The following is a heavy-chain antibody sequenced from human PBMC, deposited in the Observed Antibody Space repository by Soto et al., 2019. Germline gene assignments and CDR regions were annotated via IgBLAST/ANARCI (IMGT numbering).Heavy chain of an antibody. CDR1: GFSLSTSGVG. CDR2: IYWDDDK. Sequence: QITLKESGPTLVKPTQTLTLTCTFSGFSLSTSGVGVGWIRQPPGKALEWLALIYWDDDKRYSPSLRSRLTISKHTSNNQVVLTITNMDPVDTPTYYSIPIRCGGDCLQSYSSHFFYGMDVWGQGTTVTVSS. D-gene: IGHD2-21*02. J-gene: IGHJ6*02. CDR3: IPIRCGGDCLQSYSSHFFYGMDV. V-gene: IGHV2-5*02.